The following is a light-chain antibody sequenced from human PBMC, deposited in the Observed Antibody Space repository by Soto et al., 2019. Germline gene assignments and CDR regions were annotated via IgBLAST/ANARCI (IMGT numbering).Light chain of an antibody. CDR2: KGT. CDR1: SSDVGAYDS. V-gene: IGLV2-23*01. J-gene: IGLJ1*01. CDR3: CCSAPDSTYV. Sequence: PASVSGSPGQSITISCTGTSSDVGAYDSVSWYQQHPHKAPQLIIYKGTQRPSGVSNRFSGSTSGNAASLTISGLQADDLAYYVCCCSAPDSTYVCGTGIKVTVL.